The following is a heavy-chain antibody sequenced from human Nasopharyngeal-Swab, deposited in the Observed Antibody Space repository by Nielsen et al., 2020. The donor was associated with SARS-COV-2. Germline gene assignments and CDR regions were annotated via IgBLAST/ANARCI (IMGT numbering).Heavy chain of an antibody. CDR2: ISSSGSTR. CDR3: ASARPTLDV. Sequence: GESLKISCAASGSTLSSHWMHWVRQAPGKGLEWVSYISSSGSTRYYADSVKGRFTISRDNAKNSLYLQMNSLRAEDTAVYYCASARPTLDVWGQGTTVTVSS. CDR1: GSTLSSHW. J-gene: IGHJ6*02. V-gene: IGHV3-48*04.